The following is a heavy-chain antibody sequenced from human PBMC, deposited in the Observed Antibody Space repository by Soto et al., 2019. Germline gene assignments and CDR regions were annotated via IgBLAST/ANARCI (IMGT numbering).Heavy chain of an antibody. Sequence: GGSLRLSCAASGFTFSSYWMHWVRQAPGKGLVWVSRINYDGSRTSYADSVKGRFTISRDNAKNTLDLQVNSLRAEDTAVYYCARDVVTGSHFAYWGQGALVTVSS. J-gene: IGHJ4*02. CDR1: GFTFSSYW. D-gene: IGHD2-21*02. V-gene: IGHV3-74*01. CDR3: ARDVVTGSHFAY. CDR2: INYDGSRT.